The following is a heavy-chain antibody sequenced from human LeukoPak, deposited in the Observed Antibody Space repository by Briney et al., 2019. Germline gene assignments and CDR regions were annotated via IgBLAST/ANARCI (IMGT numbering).Heavy chain of an antibody. Sequence: SGGSLRLSCAASGFSFSSNWMYWVRQAPGKGLVWVSRINSDESSTTYADSVKGRFTISRDNAKNTLFLQMNSLRAEDTAVYYCARDSWLSSYYYYYGMDVWGQGTTVTVSS. CDR2: INSDESST. V-gene: IGHV3-74*01. J-gene: IGHJ6*02. CDR3: ARDSWLSSYYYYYGMDV. CDR1: GFSFSSNW. D-gene: IGHD5-12*01.